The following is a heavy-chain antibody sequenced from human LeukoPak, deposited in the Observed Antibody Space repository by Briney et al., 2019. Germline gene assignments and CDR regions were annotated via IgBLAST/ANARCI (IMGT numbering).Heavy chain of an antibody. D-gene: IGHD2-15*01. CDR1: GYTFTSYD. Sequence: ASVKVSCKASGYTFTSYDINWLRQATGQGLEWMGWMNPNSGNTGYAQKFQGRVTMTRNTSISTAYMELSSLRSEDTAVYYCARYCSGGSCYSDAFDTWGQGTMVTVSS. V-gene: IGHV1-8*01. J-gene: IGHJ3*02. CDR2: MNPNSGNT. CDR3: ARYCSGGSCYSDAFDT.